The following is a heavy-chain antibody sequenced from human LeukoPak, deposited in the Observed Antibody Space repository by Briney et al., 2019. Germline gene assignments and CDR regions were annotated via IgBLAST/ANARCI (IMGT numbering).Heavy chain of an antibody. J-gene: IGHJ4*02. D-gene: IGHD6-19*01. Sequence: GGSLRLSCAASGFTFSNYGMHWVRQAPGKGLEWVSVISSSGGTTYYSDSVKGRFIISRDNSKNTLYLQMNSLRAEDTAVYYCAKAGIAVPATPEYCGQGTQVTVSS. CDR3: AKAGIAVPATPEY. V-gene: IGHV3-23*01. CDR1: GFTFSNYG. CDR2: ISSSGGTT.